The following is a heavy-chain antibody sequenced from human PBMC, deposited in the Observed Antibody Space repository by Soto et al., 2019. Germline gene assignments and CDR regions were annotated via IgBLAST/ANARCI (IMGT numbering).Heavy chain of an antibody. CDR3: ARAPAWGSLDY. CDR1: GLSFSSSW. D-gene: IGHD7-27*01. CDR2: INAVGSQV. Sequence: EVQLVESGGGLVQPGGSLRLSCEGSGLSFSSSWMSWVRQAPGKGLEWVADINAVGSQVLYAASVMGRFTVSRDNAKKSLFLQLNSLRVEDTAFYYCARAPAWGSLDYWGLGTLVTVSS. V-gene: IGHV3-7*01. J-gene: IGHJ4*02.